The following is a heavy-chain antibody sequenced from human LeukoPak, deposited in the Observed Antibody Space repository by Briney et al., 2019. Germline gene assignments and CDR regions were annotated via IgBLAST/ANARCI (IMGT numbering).Heavy chain of an antibody. CDR3: AKSGVVVAAGWFDP. V-gene: IGHV3-23*01. D-gene: IGHD2-15*01. Sequence: PGGSLRLSCAASGFTFSGYAMSWVRQAPGKGLEWDSTISDRGGSTYYADSVKGRFTISRDNSKNTLYLQMISLRAEDTAVYYCAKSGVVVAAGWFDPWGQGTLVTVSS. J-gene: IGHJ5*02. CDR1: GFTFSGYA. CDR2: ISDRGGST.